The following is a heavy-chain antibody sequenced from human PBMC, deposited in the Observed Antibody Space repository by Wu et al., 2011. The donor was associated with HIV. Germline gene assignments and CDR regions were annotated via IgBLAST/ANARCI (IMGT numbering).Heavy chain of an antibody. V-gene: IGHV1-18*01. Sequence: QVQLVQSGPEVKKPGASVKVSCKASGFPFAKHGVSWVRQAPGQGLEWIGWSTAYNGDIKYAEKFQGRVTLTTDTSTSTAYMEVRSLRSDDTAIYYCARELFGDYRTAWNWFDPWGQGTLVIVS. CDR3: ARELFGDYRTAWNWFDP. D-gene: IGHD2-8*02. CDR2: STAYNGDI. CDR1: GFPFAKHG. J-gene: IGHJ5*02.